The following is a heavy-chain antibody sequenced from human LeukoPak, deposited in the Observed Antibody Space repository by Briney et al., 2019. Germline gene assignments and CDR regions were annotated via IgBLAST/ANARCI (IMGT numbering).Heavy chain of an antibody. J-gene: IGHJ6*04. D-gene: IGHD6-19*01. Sequence: GRSLRLSCAASGFTFSSYAMHWVRQAPGKGLEWVAVISYDGSNKYYADSVKGRFTISRDNSKNTLYLQMSSLRAEDTAVYYCARDIAVARGYYYYGMDVWGKGTTVTVSS. CDR1: GFTFSSYA. V-gene: IGHV3-30*04. CDR3: ARDIAVARGYYYYGMDV. CDR2: ISYDGSNK.